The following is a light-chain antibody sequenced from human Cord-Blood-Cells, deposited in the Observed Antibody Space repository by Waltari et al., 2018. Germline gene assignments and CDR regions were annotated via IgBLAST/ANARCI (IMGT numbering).Light chain of an antibody. CDR2: EVS. CDR3: SSYAGSNSYV. V-gene: IGLV2-8*01. J-gene: IGLJ1*01. CDR1: SSAVGGYNY. Sequence: QSALTQPPSASGSPGQSVTISCPGPSSAVGGYNYVSWYQQHPGKAPKLMIYEVSKRPSGVPDRFSGSKSGNTASLTVSGLQAEDEADYYCSSYAGSNSYVFGTGTKVTVL.